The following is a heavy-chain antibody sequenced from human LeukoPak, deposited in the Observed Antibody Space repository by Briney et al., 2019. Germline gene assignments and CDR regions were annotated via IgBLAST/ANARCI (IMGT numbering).Heavy chain of an antibody. V-gene: IGHV1-18*04. CDR1: GYTFTSYY. J-gene: IGHJ5*02. D-gene: IGHD1-26*01. Sequence: ASVKVSCKASGYTFTSYYMHWVRQAPGQGLEWMGWISAYNGNTNYAQKLQGRVTMTTDTSTSTAYMELRSLRSDDTAVYYCARVRTGIVGATYSDWFDPWGQGTLVTVSS. CDR2: ISAYNGNT. CDR3: ARVRTGIVGATYSDWFDP.